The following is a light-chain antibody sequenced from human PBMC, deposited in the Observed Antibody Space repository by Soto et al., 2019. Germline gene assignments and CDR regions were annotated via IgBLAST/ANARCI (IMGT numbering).Light chain of an antibody. Sequence: SYELTQPPSVSVAPGKTARITCGGNNIGSKSVHWYQQKPGQAPVLVIYYDSDRPSGIPERFSGSNSGNTATPTISRVEAGDEADYYCQVWDSSSDHPHAVFGGGTQLTVL. J-gene: IGLJ7*01. CDR1: NIGSKS. V-gene: IGLV3-21*04. CDR2: YDS. CDR3: QVWDSSSDHPHAV.